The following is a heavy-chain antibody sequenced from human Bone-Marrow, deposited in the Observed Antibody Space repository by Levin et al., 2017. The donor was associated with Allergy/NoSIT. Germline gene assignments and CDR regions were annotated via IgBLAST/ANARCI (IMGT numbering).Heavy chain of an antibody. CDR2: INPSGGSP. J-gene: IGHJ3*02. Sequence: ASVKVSCKASGYTFTSYYMHWVRQAPGQGLVWMGIINPSGGSPTYAQKFQGRVTMTRDTSTSTVYMELSSLRSEDTAVYYCAREFVVVVVATAPPRDSDAFDIWGQGTMVTVSS. V-gene: IGHV1-46*01. D-gene: IGHD2-15*01. CDR1: GYTFTSYY. CDR3: AREFVVVVVATAPPRDSDAFDI.